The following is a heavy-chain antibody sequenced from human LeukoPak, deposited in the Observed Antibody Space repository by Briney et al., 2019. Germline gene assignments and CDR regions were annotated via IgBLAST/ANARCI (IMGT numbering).Heavy chain of an antibody. D-gene: IGHD3-3*01. J-gene: IGHJ3*02. CDR2: ISYDGSNK. Sequence: PGGSLRLSCAASGFTFSSYGMHWVRQAPGKGLEWVAVISYDGSNKYYADSVKGRFTISRDNSKNTLYLQMNSLRAEDTAVYYCAKATIFGVVIMASGAFDIWGQGTMVTVSS. V-gene: IGHV3-30*18. CDR3: AKATIFGVVIMASGAFDI. CDR1: GFTFSSYG.